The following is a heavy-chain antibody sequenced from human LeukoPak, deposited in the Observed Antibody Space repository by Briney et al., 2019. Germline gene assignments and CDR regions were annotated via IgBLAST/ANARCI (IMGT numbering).Heavy chain of an antibody. CDR3: AKSGGQ. Sequence: GGSLRLSCAASGFTFSSYSMNWVRQAPGKGLGWVSSISSSSSYIYYADSVKGRFTISRDNSKSTLYLQINGLRGDDTAVYYCAKSGGQWGQGTLVTVSS. J-gene: IGHJ4*02. D-gene: IGHD2-15*01. CDR1: GFTFSSYS. V-gene: IGHV3-21*04. CDR2: ISSSSSYI.